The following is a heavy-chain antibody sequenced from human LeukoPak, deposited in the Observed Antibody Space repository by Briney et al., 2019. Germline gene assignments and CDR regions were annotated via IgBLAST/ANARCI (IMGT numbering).Heavy chain of an antibody. D-gene: IGHD6-13*01. CDR3: ARDLYSSGWYGYFDL. J-gene: IGHJ2*01. Sequence: GGPLRLSCAASGFTFSSYGMSWVRQAPGKGLEWVSAISGSGGSTYYADSVKGRFTISRDNSKNTLYLQMNSLRAEDTAVYYCARDLYSSGWYGYFDLWGPGTLVTVSS. CDR1: GFTFSSYG. CDR2: ISGSGGST. V-gene: IGHV3-23*01.